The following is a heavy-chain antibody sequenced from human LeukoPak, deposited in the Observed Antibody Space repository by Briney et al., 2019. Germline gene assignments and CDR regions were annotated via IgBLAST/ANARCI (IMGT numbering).Heavy chain of an antibody. CDR2: ISSSGSYT. J-gene: IGHJ4*02. CDR3: ARVPSHMDILPHFAY. D-gene: IGHD2-21*01. Sequence: PGGSLRLFCAASGFTFSSYAMSWVRQAPGKGLEWVSAISSSGSYTNYADSVKGRFTISRDNAKNSLYLQMNSLRAEDTAVYYCARVPSHMDILPHFAYWGQGTLVTVSS. CDR1: GFTFSSYA. V-gene: IGHV3-21*04.